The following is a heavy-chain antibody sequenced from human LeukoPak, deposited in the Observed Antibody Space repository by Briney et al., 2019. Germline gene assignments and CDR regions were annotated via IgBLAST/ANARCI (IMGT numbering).Heavy chain of an antibody. CDR1: SYTFTSYG. Sequence: ASMKVSCKASSYTFTSYGISWVRQAPGQGLEWMGWINTYNGNTNYAQNLQGRVTMATDTSTSTAYMELRSLRSDDTAVYYCARTVSGYSWGVWFDPWGQGTLVTVSS. CDR3: ARTVSGYSWGVWFDP. V-gene: IGHV1-18*01. J-gene: IGHJ5*02. CDR2: INTYNGNT. D-gene: IGHD3-22*01.